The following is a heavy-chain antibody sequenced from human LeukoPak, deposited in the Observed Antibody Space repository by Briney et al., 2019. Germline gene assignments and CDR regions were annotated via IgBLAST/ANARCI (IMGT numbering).Heavy chain of an antibody. J-gene: IGHJ4*02. D-gene: IGHD6-19*01. V-gene: IGHV3-33*01. Sequence: GGSLRLSCAASGFTFSSYGMHWVRQAPGKGLEWVAVIWYDGSNKYYADSVKGRFTISRDNSKNTLYLQMNSLRAEDTAVDYCARDSQWLAPFDYWGQGTLVTVSS. CDR1: GFTFSSYG. CDR2: IWYDGSNK. CDR3: ARDSQWLAPFDY.